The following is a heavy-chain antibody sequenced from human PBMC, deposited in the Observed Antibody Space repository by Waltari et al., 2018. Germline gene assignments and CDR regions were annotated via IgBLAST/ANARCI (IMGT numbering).Heavy chain of an antibody. Sequence: QVQLVESGGGVVQPGRSLRLHCAASGFTCSSYGMHWVRKATGKGLEWVGFICDDGSNKYYAGSVKGRFTISRDNSKNTLYLQMNSLRAEDTAVYYCARGAMGIAARKGLDVWGQGTTVTVSS. J-gene: IGHJ6*02. CDR1: GFTCSSYG. CDR3: ARGAMGIAARKGLDV. V-gene: IGHV3-33*01. D-gene: IGHD6-6*01. CDR2: ICDDGSNK.